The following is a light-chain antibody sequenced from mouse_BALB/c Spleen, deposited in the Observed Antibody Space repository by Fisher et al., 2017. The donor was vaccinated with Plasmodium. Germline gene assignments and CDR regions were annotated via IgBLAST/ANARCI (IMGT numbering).Light chain of an antibody. CDR3: WQRTHFPWT. Sequence: DIVMTQSPLTLSVTIGQPASISCKSSQSLLDNSGRTYLNWLLQRPSQSPKRLIYLVSKLDSGVPDRFTGSGSGTDFTLKISRVEAEDLGLYYCWQRTHFPWTFGGGTKLEIK. V-gene: IGKV1-135*01. J-gene: IGKJ1*01. CDR1: QSLLDNSGRTY. CDR2: LVS.